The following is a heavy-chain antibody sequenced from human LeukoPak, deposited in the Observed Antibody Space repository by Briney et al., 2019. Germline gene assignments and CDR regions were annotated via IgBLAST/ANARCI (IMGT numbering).Heavy chain of an antibody. Sequence: SQTLSLTCTVSGGSISSGSYYWSWIRQPAGKGLEWIGRIYTSGSTNYNPSLKSRVTISVDTSKNQFSLKLSSVTAADTAVYCCARVYDYYYMDVWGKGTTVTVSS. CDR1: GGSISSGSYY. CDR3: ARVYDYYYMDV. J-gene: IGHJ6*03. V-gene: IGHV4-61*02. CDR2: IYTSGST.